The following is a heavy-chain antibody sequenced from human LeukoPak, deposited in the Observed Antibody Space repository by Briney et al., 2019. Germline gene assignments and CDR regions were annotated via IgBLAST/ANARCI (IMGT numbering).Heavy chain of an antibody. CDR3: AKGAGIVGATSD. D-gene: IGHD1-26*01. CDR2: ISYDGSHE. Sequence: GGSLRLSCAASRFTFSSYGIHWVRQAPGKGLEWVALISYDGSHEYYPASVKGRFTISRDNSKNTLSLQMDSLRPEDTAVYYCAKGAGIVGATSDWGQGTLVTVSS. J-gene: IGHJ4*02. V-gene: IGHV3-30*18. CDR1: RFTFSSYG.